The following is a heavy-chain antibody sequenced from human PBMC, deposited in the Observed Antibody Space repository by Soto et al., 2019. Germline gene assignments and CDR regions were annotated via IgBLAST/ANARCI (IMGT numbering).Heavy chain of an antibody. CDR3: AKDGVDQAAAYYYYGMDV. D-gene: IGHD6-13*01. J-gene: IGHJ6*02. V-gene: IGHV3-23*01. Sequence: GGSLRLSCAASGFTFSSYAMSWVRQAPGKGLEWVSAISGSGGGTYYADSVKGRFTTSRDNSKNTLYLQMNSLRAEDTAVYYCAKDGVDQAAAYYYYGMDVWGQGTTVTVS. CDR2: ISGSGGGT. CDR1: GFTFSSYA.